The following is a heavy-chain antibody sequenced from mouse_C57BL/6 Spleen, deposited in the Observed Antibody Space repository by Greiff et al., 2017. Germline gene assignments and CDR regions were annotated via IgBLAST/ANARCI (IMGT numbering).Heavy chain of an antibody. Sequence: EVPLVESGGGLVKPGGSLKLSCAASGFTFSSYTMSWVRQTPEKRLEWVATISGGGGNTYYPDSVKGRFTISRDNAKNTLYLQMSILRSEDTALYYCAREDYYGKDYFDYWGQGTTLTVSS. CDR1: GFTFSSYT. D-gene: IGHD1-1*01. CDR2: ISGGGGNT. J-gene: IGHJ2*01. CDR3: AREDYYGKDYFDY. V-gene: IGHV5-9*01.